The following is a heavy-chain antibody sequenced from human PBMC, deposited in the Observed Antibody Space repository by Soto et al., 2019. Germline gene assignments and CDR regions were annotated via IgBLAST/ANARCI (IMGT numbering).Heavy chain of an antibody. CDR3: SRVGGYYGDYPNFDY. D-gene: IGHD4-17*01. V-gene: IGHV4-59*01. CDR1: GSSISPYY. Sequence: SETLSLTCFVSGSSISPYYWTWIRQPPGKGLEWIGNIYYSGSTNYNPSLKSRVTISVDTTKKQFSLKLTSVNAADTAVYYCSRVGGYYGDYPNFDYWGQGTRVTVSS. J-gene: IGHJ4*02. CDR2: IYYSGST.